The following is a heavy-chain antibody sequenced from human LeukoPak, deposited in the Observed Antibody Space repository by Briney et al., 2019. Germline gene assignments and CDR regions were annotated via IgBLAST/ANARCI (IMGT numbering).Heavy chain of an antibody. V-gene: IGHV3-21*01. CDR2: ISSSSSYI. CDR1: GFTFSSYS. J-gene: IGHJ3*02. CDR3: ARGSRDYEVDAFDI. Sequence: PGGSLRLSCAASGFTFSSYSMNWVRQAPGKGLEWVSSISSSSSYIYYADSVKGRFTISRDNAKNSLYLQMNSLRAEDTAVYYCARGSRDYEVDAFDIWGQGTMVTVSS. D-gene: IGHD4-17*01.